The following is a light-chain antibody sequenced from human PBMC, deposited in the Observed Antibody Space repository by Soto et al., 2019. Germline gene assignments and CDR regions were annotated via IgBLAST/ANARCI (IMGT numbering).Light chain of an antibody. CDR3: QHYNSWPYS. Sequence: EIVMTQSPATQSVSPGERATLSCTASESISTNLAWYQHKPGQAPRLLIYGASTRATGVPPRFSGSGSGTEFTLAISSLQSEDFEVYYCQHYNSWPYSFGQGTTLDVK. CDR2: GAS. CDR1: ESISTN. J-gene: IGKJ2*03. V-gene: IGKV3-15*01.